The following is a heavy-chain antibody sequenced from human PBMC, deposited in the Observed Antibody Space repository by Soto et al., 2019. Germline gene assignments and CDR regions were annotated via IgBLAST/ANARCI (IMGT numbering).Heavy chain of an antibody. D-gene: IGHD5-18*01. Sequence: PGGSLRLSCAASGFTFSSYAMHWVRQAPGKGLEWVAVISYDGSNKYYADSVKGRFTISRDNSKNTLYLQMNSLRAEDTAVYYCAIPDHTNWFNPWGQGTLVTVSS. J-gene: IGHJ5*02. CDR3: AIPDHTNWFNP. CDR2: ISYDGSNK. V-gene: IGHV3-30-3*01. CDR1: GFTFSSYA.